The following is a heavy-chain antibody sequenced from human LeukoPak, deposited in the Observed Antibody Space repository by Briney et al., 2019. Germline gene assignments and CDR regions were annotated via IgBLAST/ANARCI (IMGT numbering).Heavy chain of an antibody. CDR2: IYTSGST. V-gene: IGHV4-61*02. Sequence: SQTLSLTCTVSGGSISSGSYYWSWIRQPAGKGLEWIGRIYTSGSTNYNPSLKSRVTISVDTSKNQFSLKLSSVTAADTAVYYCARDGTLPYSSSYRWGQGTLVTVSS. CDR3: ARDGTLPYSSSYR. D-gene: IGHD6-6*01. J-gene: IGHJ4*02. CDR1: GGSISSGSYY.